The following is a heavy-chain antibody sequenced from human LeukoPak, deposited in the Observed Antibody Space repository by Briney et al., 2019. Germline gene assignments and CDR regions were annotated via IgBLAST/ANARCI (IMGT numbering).Heavy chain of an antibody. Sequence: GGSLRLSCAASGFTFSSYSMNWVRQAPGKGLEWVSSISSSSSYIYYADSVKGRFTISRDNAKNSLYLQMNSLGAEDTAVYYCASRLLWFGELPPLYYGMDVWGQGTTVTVSS. J-gene: IGHJ6*02. CDR3: ASRLLWFGELPPLYYGMDV. D-gene: IGHD3-10*01. CDR2: ISSSSSYI. V-gene: IGHV3-21*01. CDR1: GFTFSSYS.